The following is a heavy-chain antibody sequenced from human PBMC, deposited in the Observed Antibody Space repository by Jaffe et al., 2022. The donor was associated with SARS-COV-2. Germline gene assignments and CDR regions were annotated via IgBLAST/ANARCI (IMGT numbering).Heavy chain of an antibody. D-gene: IGHD1-26*01. V-gene: IGHV3-21*01. CDR3: ARVGGGSYSEDAFDI. CDR2: ISSSSSYI. Sequence: EVQLVESGGGLVKPGGSLRLSCAASGFTFSSYSMNWVRQAPGKGLEWVSSISSSSSYIYYADSVKGRFTISRDNAKNSLYLQMNSLRAEDTAVYYCARVGGGSYSEDAFDIWGQGTMVTVSS. CDR1: GFTFSSYS. J-gene: IGHJ3*02.